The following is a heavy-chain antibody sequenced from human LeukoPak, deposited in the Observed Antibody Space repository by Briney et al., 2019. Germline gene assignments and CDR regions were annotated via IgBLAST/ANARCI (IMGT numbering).Heavy chain of an antibody. CDR3: AKDCGTGPFACSH. J-gene: IGHJ4*02. CDR2: TYYRSKWYN. CDR1: GDSVSSNIAA. Sequence: SQTLSLTFAISGDSVSSNIAAWNWIRQSPSRGLEWLGRTYYRSKWYNDYAVSVRSRITIDPDTSKNQFSLQLNSVTPEDTAVYYCAKDCGTGPFACSHWGRGTLVTVSS. D-gene: IGHD2-15*01. V-gene: IGHV6-1*01.